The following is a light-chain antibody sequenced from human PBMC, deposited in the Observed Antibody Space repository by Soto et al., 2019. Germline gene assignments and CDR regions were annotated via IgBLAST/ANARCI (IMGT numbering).Light chain of an antibody. CDR1: SSDVGAYNH. CDR2: EVN. J-gene: IGLJ1*01. V-gene: IGLV2-14*01. CDR3: YSYTTSYTRV. Sequence: QSVLTQPASVSGSPGQSITISCTGTSSDVGAYNHVSWYQHHPGKAPKLMIYEVNNRPSGVSNRFSGSKSGYTASLTISGLQAEDDADYYCYSYTTSYTRVFGTGTKVTV.